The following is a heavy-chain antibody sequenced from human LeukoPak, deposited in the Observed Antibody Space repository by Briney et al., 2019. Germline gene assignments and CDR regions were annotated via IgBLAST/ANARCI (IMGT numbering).Heavy chain of an antibody. V-gene: IGHV1-18*01. D-gene: IGHD6-19*01. CDR2: ISTYNGNT. CDR1: GYTFTSYG. CDR3: ARSQWPVSWFDP. J-gene: IGHJ5*02. Sequence: ASVKVSCKASGYTFTSYGISWVRQAPGQGLEWMGWISTYNGNTNYAQKFQDRVTMTTDTSTSTAYMELRSLRSDDTAVYYCARSQWPVSWFDPWGQGTLVTVSS.